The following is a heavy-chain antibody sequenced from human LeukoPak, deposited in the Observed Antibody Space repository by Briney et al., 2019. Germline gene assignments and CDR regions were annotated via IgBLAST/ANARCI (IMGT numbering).Heavy chain of an antibody. CDR1: GYTFTRYG. V-gene: IGHV1-18*01. Sequence: ASVKVSCKASGYTFTRYGISWVRQAPGQGLEWMGWISAYNGNTNYAQKLQGRVTMTTDTSTSTAYMELRSLRSDDTAVYYCARDYYDILTGYSGLNWFDPWGQGTLVTVSS. CDR2: ISAYNGNT. J-gene: IGHJ5*02. CDR3: ARDYYDILTGYSGLNWFDP. D-gene: IGHD3-9*01.